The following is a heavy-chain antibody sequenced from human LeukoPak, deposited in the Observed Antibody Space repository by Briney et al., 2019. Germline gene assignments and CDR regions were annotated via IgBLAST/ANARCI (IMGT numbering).Heavy chain of an antibody. CDR3: ARDGYSVVVAADSYYFDY. D-gene: IGHD2-15*01. J-gene: IGHJ4*02. V-gene: IGHV3-30-3*01. CDR1: GFTFSSYA. Sequence: QSGGSLRLSCAASGFTFSSYAMRWVRQAPGKGLEWVAVISYDGSNKYYADSVKGRFTISRDNSKNTLYLQMNSLRAEDTAVYYCARDGYSVVVAADSYYFDYWGQGTLVTVSS. CDR2: ISYDGSNK.